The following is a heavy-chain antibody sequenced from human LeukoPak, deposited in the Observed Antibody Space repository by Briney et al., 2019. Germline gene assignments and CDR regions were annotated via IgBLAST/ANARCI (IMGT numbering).Heavy chain of an antibody. CDR2: IYSGGST. J-gene: IGHJ6*02. CDR3: ARDQIAAAGTPIGYYGMDV. D-gene: IGHD6-13*01. CDR1: GFTFSSYA. Sequence: GGSLRLSCAASGFTFSSYAMSWVRHAPGKGLEWVSVIYSGGSTYYADSVKGRFTISRDNSKNTLYLQMNSLRAEDTAVYYCARDQIAAAGTPIGYYGMDVWGQGTTVTVSS. V-gene: IGHV3-53*01.